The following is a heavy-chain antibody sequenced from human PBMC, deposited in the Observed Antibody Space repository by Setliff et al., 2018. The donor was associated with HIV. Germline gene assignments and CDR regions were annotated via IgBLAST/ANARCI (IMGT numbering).Heavy chain of an antibody. J-gene: IGHJ6*02. V-gene: IGHV1-2*06. CDR1: GYTFTDYY. CDR3: ASFPVLCGMDV. Sequence: ASVKVSCKASGYTFTDYYMHWVRQAPGQGLEWMGRINRNSGGTNHAQKFQGRVTMTRDTSSSTAYMELSRLRSDDTAVYYCASFPVLCGMDVWGQGTTVTVSS. CDR2: INRNSGGT. D-gene: IGHD2-21*01.